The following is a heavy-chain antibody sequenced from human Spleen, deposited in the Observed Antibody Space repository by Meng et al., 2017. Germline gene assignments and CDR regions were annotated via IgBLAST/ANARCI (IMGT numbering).Heavy chain of an antibody. CDR3: VRNEGYSFGA. V-gene: IGHV4-4*02. Sequence: QVQLQQSGPGLVKPSVTLSLTCAVSGDSISSRDWWSWVRQPPGKGLEWIGEISQGSGRTNYNPSLKSRVTISLDKSKNQFSLNVNSVTAADTAVYYCVRNEGYSFGAWGQGTLVTVSS. CDR2: ISQGSGRT. D-gene: IGHD2-21*01. J-gene: IGHJ5*02. CDR1: GDSISSRDW.